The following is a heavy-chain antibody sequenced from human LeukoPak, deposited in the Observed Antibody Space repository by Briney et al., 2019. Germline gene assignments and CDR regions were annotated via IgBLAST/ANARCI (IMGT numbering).Heavy chain of an antibody. CDR1: GGSISGQY. CDR2: IHYSGRP. J-gene: IGHJ6*02. CDR3: ARFGVDYDMDV. V-gene: IGHV4-59*11. Sequence: SSETLSLTCTVSGGSISGQYWTWIRQPPGKGLEWIGQIHYSGRPDYNPSLKSRVTISVDTSKNQLSLKVTSVTGADTAVYYCARFGVDYDMDVWGPGTTVTVSS. D-gene: IGHD3-16*01.